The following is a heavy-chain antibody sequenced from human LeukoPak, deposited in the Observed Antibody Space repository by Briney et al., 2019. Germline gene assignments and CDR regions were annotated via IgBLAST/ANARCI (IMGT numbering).Heavy chain of an antibody. Sequence: GGSLSLSCAASGFTLSTFDMNWVRQAPGKGLEWVSSISTSSRYIYYRDSVKGRFTISRDDAKNSLYLQMNSLTVEDTAVYYCARADCSGSTCYLRPSLSDPWGEGTLVTVSS. CDR3: ARADCSGSTCYLRPSLSDP. D-gene: IGHD2-2*01. CDR2: ISTSSRYI. J-gene: IGHJ5*02. V-gene: IGHV3-21*06. CDR1: GFTLSTFD.